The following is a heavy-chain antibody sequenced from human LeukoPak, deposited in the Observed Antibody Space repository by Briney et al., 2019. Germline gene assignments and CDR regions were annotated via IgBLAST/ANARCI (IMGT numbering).Heavy chain of an antibody. CDR2: ISSSGSVT. CDR1: GFTFSSYA. CDR3: ARASSSHWHYWYFDL. J-gene: IGHJ2*01. D-gene: IGHD6-13*01. V-gene: IGHV3-48*03. Sequence: GGSLRLSCAASGFTFSSYAMHWVRQAPGKGLEWISYISSSGSVTYYADSVKGRFSISRDPAKNVAFLQMNSLRAEDSAVYYCARASSSHWHYWYFDLWGRGSLVTVSS.